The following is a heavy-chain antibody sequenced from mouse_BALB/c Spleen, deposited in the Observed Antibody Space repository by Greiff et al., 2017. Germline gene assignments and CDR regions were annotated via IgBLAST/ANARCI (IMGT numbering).Heavy chain of an antibody. CDR1: GFTFSSYT. CDR3: ARYLFDY. V-gene: IGHV5-9*03. CDR2: ISSGGGNT. J-gene: IGHJ2*01. Sequence: EVQGVESGGGLVKPGGSLKLSCAASGFTFSSYTMSWVRQTPEKRLEWVATISSGGGNTYYPDSVKGRFTISRDNAKNNLYLQMSSLRSEDTALYYCARYLFDYWGQGTTLTVSS.